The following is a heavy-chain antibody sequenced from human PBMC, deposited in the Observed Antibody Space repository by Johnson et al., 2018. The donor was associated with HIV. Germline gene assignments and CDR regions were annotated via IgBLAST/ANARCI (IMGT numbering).Heavy chain of an antibody. J-gene: IGHJ3*01. Sequence: VQLVESGGGLVQPGGSLRLSCAASGFTVCSNYMSWVRQAPGKGLEWVSVIYSGGSTYYADSVKGRFTISRDNSKNSLYLQMNSLRVEDTAVYYCVRDADDAFDVWGQGTMVTVSS. CDR2: IYSGGST. CDR1: GFTVCSNY. CDR3: VRDADDAFDV. V-gene: IGHV3-66*01.